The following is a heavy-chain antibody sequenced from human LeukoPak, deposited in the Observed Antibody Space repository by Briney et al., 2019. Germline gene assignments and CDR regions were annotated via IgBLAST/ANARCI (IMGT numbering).Heavy chain of an antibody. D-gene: IGHD5-18*01. CDR2: IHYRGST. J-gene: IGHJ4*02. CDR3: ARSVLGYSYGLHIDY. CDR1: GCSISSYY. V-gene: IGHV4-59*01. Sequence: SETLSLTCTVSGCSISSYYWSWIRQSPGEGLEWIGYIHYRGSTNYNPSLKSRVTISVDTSKNQFSLKLSSLTAADTAVYYCARSVLGYSYGLHIDYWGQGTLVTVSS.